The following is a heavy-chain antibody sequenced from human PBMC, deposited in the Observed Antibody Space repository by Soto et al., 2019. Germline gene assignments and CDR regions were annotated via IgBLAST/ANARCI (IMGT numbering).Heavy chain of an antibody. Sequence: PXWSLRLTCVVSGFTFKNYCMHWVRQAPGKGLEWVSVLSYDGSEKDYAASVRGRFTISRDNSKNTLYLQMNSLRTEDTAIYYCENFPRGNYEPYWGQGTLVTVSS. J-gene: IGHJ4*02. V-gene: IGHV3-30*18. CDR1: GFTFKNYC. CDR3: ENFPRGNYEPY. CDR2: LSYDGSEK. D-gene: IGHD3-3*01.